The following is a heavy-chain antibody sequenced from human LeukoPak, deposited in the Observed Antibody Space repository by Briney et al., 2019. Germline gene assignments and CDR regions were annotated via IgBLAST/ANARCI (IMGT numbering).Heavy chain of an antibody. CDR3: ATGLAYCGGDCFNYFDY. CDR1: GYTLTELS. D-gene: IGHD2-21*02. Sequence: ASVKASCKVSGYTLTELSMHWVRQAPGKGLEWMGGFDPEDGETIYAQKFQGRVTMTEDTSTDTAYMELSSLRSEDTAVYYCATGLAYCGGDCFNYFDYWGQGTLVTVSS. CDR2: FDPEDGET. J-gene: IGHJ4*02. V-gene: IGHV1-24*01.